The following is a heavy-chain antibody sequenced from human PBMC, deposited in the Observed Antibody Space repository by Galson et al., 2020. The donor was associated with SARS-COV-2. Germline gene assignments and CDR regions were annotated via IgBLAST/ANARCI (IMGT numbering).Heavy chain of an antibody. Sequence: TGGSLRLSCEASGFTFSTYGMTWVRQAPGKGLEWVSSISDSGGATYYADSVKARFSISRDNSKNTLYLQMYSLRAEDSALYYCARYSGDDSGWYEMNCFDPGGHGTLVTVSS. CDR2: ISDSGGAT. J-gene: IGHJ5*02. D-gene: IGHD6-19*01. CDR3: ARYSGDDSGWYEMNCFDP. V-gene: IGHV3-23*01. CDR1: GFTFSTYG.